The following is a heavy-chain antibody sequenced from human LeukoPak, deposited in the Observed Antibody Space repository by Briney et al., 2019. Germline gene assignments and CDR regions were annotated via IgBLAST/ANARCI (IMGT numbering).Heavy chain of an antibody. J-gene: IGHJ4*02. CDR1: GGTFSSYA. Sequence: GSSVKVSCKASGGTFSSYAISWVRQAPGQGLEWMGGIIPIFGTANYAQKFQGRVTITADESTSTAYMELSSLRSEDTAVYYCARGLPEDIVVVVAALDYWGQGTLVTVSS. CDR3: ARGLPEDIVVVVAALDY. D-gene: IGHD2-15*01. CDR2: IIPIFGTA. V-gene: IGHV1-69*01.